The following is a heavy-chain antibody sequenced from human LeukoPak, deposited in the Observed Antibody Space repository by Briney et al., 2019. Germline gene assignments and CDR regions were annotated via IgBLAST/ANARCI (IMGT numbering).Heavy chain of an antibody. CDR3: ARGRLTPHVDTAMVYYYYYMDV. CDR2: MNPNSGNT. CDR1: GYTFTSYD. V-gene: IGHV1-8*03. Sequence: ASVKVSCKASGYTFTSYDINWVRQATGQGLEWMGWMNPNSGNTGYAQKFQGRVTITRNTSISTAYMELSSLRSEDTAVYYCARGRLTPHVDTAMVYYYYYMDVWGKGTTVTVSS. J-gene: IGHJ6*03. D-gene: IGHD5-18*01.